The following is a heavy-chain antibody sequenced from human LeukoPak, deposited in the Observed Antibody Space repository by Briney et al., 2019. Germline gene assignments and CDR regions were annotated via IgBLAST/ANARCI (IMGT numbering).Heavy chain of an antibody. CDR3: ARLPYSYGYQGAFDI. CDR1: GYSFTNYW. D-gene: IGHD5-18*01. V-gene: IGHV5-51*01. CDR2: IDPGDSKS. Sequence: GESLKISCKGSGYSFTNYWIGWVRQMPGKGLEWMGIIDPGDSKSRYSPSSQGQVTISADKSISTAYLQWSSLKSSDTAMYYCARLPYSYGYQGAFDIWGQGTMVTVSS. J-gene: IGHJ3*02.